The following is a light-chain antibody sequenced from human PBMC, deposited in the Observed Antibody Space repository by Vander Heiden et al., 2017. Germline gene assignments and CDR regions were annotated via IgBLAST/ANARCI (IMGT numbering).Light chain of an antibody. CDR1: QSISSW. J-gene: IGKJ2*01. V-gene: IGKV1-5*03. Sequence: DIQLTQSPSTLSASVGDRVIITCRASQSISSWLAWYQQTPGKAPKLLIYKASSLESGVPSRFSGSGSGREFTLTISSLQPDDFATYYCQHENSSPVTFGQGTKLEIK. CDR3: QHENSSPVT. CDR2: KAS.